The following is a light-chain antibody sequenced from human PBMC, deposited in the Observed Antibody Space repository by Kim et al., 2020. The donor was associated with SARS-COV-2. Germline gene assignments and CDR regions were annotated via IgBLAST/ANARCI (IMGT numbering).Light chain of an antibody. V-gene: IGLV3-19*01. CDR2: GRN. CDR3: NSRDSTGKRCV. CDR1: SLRSYY. Sequence: SSELTQDPAVSVALGQTVKITCQGDSLRSYYASWYQQKPGQAPILVIYGRNNRPSGIPDRFSGSSSVNTASLTITGAQAEDEADYYCNSRDSTGKRCVLETGTKGTVL. J-gene: IGLJ1*01.